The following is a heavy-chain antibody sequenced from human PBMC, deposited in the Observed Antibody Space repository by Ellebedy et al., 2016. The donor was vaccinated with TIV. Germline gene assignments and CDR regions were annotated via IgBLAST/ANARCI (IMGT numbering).Heavy chain of an antibody. V-gene: IGHV3-23*01. CDR3: AKSQEGATYFDY. D-gene: IGHD1-26*01. CDR1: GFSFRRYA. Sequence: GESLKISCAASGFSFRRYAMSWVRQAPGKGLEWVSIISGSGGNTYHADSVKGRLTISRDDSKNTLYLQMNSLKAEDTAVYYCAKSQEGATYFDYWGQGTLVTVSS. CDR2: ISGSGGNT. J-gene: IGHJ4*02.